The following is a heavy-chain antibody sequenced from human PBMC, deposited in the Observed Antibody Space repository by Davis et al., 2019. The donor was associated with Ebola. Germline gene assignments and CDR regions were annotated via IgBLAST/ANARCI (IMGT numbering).Heavy chain of an antibody. D-gene: IGHD2-15*01. Sequence: AASVTVSCKTSGYTFTAYFIHWVRRAPGEGLEWMGWINPNTGGTNSAQTFQGRVTMTRATSMTTAYMELNGLRSDDTAVYYCARAVPATQNLDYWGQGTLVTVSS. V-gene: IGHV1-2*02. J-gene: IGHJ4*02. CDR1: GYTFTAYF. CDR2: INPNTGGT. CDR3: ARAVPATQNLDY.